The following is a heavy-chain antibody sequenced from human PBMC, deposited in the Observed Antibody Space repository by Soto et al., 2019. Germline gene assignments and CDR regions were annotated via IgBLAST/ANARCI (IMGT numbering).Heavy chain of an antibody. CDR3: ARDKSPDIVLMVYAPLAYYGMDV. D-gene: IGHD2-8*01. V-gene: IGHV1-69*06. CDR2: IIPIFGTA. J-gene: IGHJ6*02. CDR1: GGTFSSYA. Sequence: SVTVSCTASGGTFSSYAIGWVRQAPGQGLEWMGGIIPIFGTANYAQKFQGRVTITADKSTSTAYMELSSLRSEDTAVYYCARDKSPDIVLMVYAPLAYYGMDVWGQGTTVNLSS.